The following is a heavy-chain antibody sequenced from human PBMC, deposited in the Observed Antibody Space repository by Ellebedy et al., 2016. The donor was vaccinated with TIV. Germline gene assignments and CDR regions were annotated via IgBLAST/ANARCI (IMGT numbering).Heavy chain of an antibody. Sequence: GESLKIPCAASGLTVISNYMAWVRQPPGKGLEWVSRFYSGGATYYAAPVKARFTISRDKSPNTPHLQMDNLSAEDTAVYYCATFNAGADYFEDWGQGTLVTGSS. CDR2: FYSGGAT. CDR1: GLTVISNY. D-gene: IGHD1-26*01. J-gene: IGHJ4*02. CDR3: ATFNAGADYFED. V-gene: IGHV3-53*01.